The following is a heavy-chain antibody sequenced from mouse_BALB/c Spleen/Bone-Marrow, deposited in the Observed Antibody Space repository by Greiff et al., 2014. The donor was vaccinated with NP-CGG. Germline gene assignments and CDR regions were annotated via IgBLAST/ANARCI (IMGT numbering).Heavy chain of an antibody. V-gene: IGHV2-6-7*01. CDR1: GFSLTGYG. CDR2: IWGDGST. D-gene: IGHD2-4*01. CDR3: ARDSFLITRALDY. J-gene: IGHJ4*01. Sequence: QVQLKQSGPDLVAPSQSLSITCTVSGFSLTGYGVSWVRQPPGKGLEWLGMIWGDGSTDYNSALKSRLSISKDNSKSQVFLKVNSLQTEDTARYYCARDSFLITRALDYWGQGTSVTVSS.